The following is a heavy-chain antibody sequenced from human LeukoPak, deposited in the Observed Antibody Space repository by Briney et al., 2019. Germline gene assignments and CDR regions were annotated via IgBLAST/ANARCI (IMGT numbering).Heavy chain of an antibody. Sequence: ASVKVSCKASGYTFTGYYMHWVRQAPGQGLEWMGWINPNSGGTNYAQKFQGRVTMTRDTSISTAYMELSRLRSDDTAVYYCARDEGCTNGVCYTGVVYWGQGTLVTVSS. D-gene: IGHD2-8*01. V-gene: IGHV1-2*02. CDR1: GYTFTGYY. J-gene: IGHJ4*02. CDR2: INPNSGGT. CDR3: ARDEGCTNGVCYTGVVY.